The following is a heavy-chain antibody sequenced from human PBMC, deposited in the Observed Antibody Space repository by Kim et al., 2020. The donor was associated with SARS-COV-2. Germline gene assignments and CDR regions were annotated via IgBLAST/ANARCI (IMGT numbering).Heavy chain of an antibody. J-gene: IGHJ4*02. CDR3: AKDIVVVPAATLDY. Sequence: DSVKGRFTISRDNYKNTLYLQMNGLRAEDTAIYYCAKDIVVVPAATLDYWGQGTLVTVSS. D-gene: IGHD2-2*01. V-gene: IGHV3-23*01.